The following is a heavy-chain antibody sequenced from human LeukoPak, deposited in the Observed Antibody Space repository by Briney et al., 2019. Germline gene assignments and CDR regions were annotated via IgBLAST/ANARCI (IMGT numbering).Heavy chain of an antibody. D-gene: IGHD5-24*01. J-gene: IGHJ4*02. Sequence: PSETPSLTCTVSGGSTSGYYWSWIRQPPGKGLEWIGDIYYSGSTNYNPSLTSRVTMSVDTSRAHFYLELSSVTAADTAVYYCARSGGRDGYNFGYWGPGTLVTVSS. V-gene: IGHV4-59*08. CDR1: GGSTSGYY. CDR3: ARSGGRDGYNFGY. CDR2: IYYSGST.